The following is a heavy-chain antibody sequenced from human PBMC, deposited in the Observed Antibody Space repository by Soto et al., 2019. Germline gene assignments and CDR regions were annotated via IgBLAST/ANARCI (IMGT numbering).Heavy chain of an antibody. J-gene: IGHJ3*02. CDR1: GGFVSSGSYY. Sequence: QVQLQQWGAGLLKPSETLSLTCAVYGGFVSSGSYYWSWIRQPPGKGLEWIGEMSHSGGTHFNPSLKSRVTISVDTSKNQFSLKMASVTAADAALYYCARGERGTAKTVVDAFDIWGPGTMVTVSS. CDR3: ARGERGTAKTVVDAFDI. D-gene: IGHD2-21*02. CDR2: MSHSGGT. V-gene: IGHV4-34*01.